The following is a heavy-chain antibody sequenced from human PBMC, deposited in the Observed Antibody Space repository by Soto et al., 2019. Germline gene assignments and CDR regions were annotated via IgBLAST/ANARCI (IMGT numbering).Heavy chain of an antibody. Sequence: QLQLQESGPGLVKPSETLSLTCTVSGGSISSSSSYWGWIRQPPGKGLEWIGSIYYGGSTLYNPSLQRRATISVDASKNQFSLKLSSVTAADTAVYYCARGFGSSWTTFDFWGQGALVTVSS. J-gene: IGHJ4*02. CDR3: ARGFGSSWTTFDF. V-gene: IGHV4-39*01. CDR2: IYYGGST. D-gene: IGHD6-13*01. CDR1: GGSISSSSSY.